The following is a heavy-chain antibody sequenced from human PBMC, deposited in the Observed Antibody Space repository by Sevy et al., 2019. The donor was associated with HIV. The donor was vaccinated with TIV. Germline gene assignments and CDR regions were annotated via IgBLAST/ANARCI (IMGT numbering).Heavy chain of an antibody. Sequence: GGSLRLSCAASEFTVSSNYMSWVRLAPGKGLEWVSVIYSGGSTYYADSVKGRFTISRDNSQNTVYLQMNSLRAEDTAVYYCAREDIVLGEGNYYGMDVWGQGTTVTVSS. D-gene: IGHD2-15*01. CDR1: EFTVSSNY. CDR2: IYSGGST. V-gene: IGHV3-53*01. CDR3: AREDIVLGEGNYYGMDV. J-gene: IGHJ6*02.